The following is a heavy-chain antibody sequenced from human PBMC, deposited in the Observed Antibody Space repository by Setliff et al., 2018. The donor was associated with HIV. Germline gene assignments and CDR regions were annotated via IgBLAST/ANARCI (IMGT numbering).Heavy chain of an antibody. V-gene: IGHV4-59*05. CDR1: GASIRGHY. Sequence: SETLSLTCSVSGASIRGHYWSWIRQSPGKGLEWIGSIYYSGSTYYNPSLQSRVTISVDTSKNQLSLKLSSVTAADTAVYYCARQKTVTTYFDYWGQGTLVTVSS. D-gene: IGHD4-17*01. J-gene: IGHJ4*02. CDR3: ARQKTVTTYFDY. CDR2: IYYSGST.